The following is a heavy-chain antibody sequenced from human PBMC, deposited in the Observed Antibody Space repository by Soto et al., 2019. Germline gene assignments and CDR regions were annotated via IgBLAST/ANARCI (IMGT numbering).Heavy chain of an antibody. J-gene: IGHJ3*02. Sequence: QVQLVESGGGVVQPGRSLRLSCAASGFTFSSYGMHWVRQAPGKGLEWVAVIWYDASNKYYADSVKGLFTISRDNSKNTLYLQMNSLRGDDTAVYYCATLASKNGFDIWGQGTMVTVSS. CDR1: GFTFSSYG. CDR2: IWYDASNK. CDR3: ATLASKNGFDI. V-gene: IGHV3-33*01. D-gene: IGHD6-19*01.